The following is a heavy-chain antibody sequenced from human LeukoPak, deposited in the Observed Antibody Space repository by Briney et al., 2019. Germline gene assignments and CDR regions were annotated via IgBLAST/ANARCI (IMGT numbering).Heavy chain of an antibody. V-gene: IGHV3-21*01. CDR2: TSSSSSYI. CDR3: ARDSLRFLEWLPAAFDY. Sequence: PGGSLRLSCAASGFTFSSYSMNWVRQAPGKGLEWVSSTSSSSSYIYYADSVKGRFTISRDNAKNSLYLQMNSLRAEDTAVYYCARDSLRFLEWLPAAFDYWGQGTLVTVSS. J-gene: IGHJ4*02. D-gene: IGHD3-3*01. CDR1: GFTFSSYS.